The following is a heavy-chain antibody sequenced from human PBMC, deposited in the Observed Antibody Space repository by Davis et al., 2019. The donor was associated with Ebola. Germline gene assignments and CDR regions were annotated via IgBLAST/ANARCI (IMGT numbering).Heavy chain of an antibody. V-gene: IGHV1-3*01. D-gene: IGHD3-10*01. CDR1: GYTFTSYD. CDR2: INAGNGNT. CDR3: ARDGGGIWFGELLWENWFDP. J-gene: IGHJ5*02. Sequence: ASVKVSCKASGYTFTSYDINWVRQATGQGLEWMGWINAGNGNTKYSQKFQGRVTITRDTSASTAYMELSSLRSEDTAVYYCARDGGGIWFGELLWENWFDPWGQGTLVTVSS.